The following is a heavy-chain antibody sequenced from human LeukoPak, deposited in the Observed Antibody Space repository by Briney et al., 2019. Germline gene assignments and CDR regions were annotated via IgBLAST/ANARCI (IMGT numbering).Heavy chain of an antibody. Sequence: GASVKVSCKASGYTFTSYGISWVRQAPGQGLEWMGWISAYNGNTNYAQKLQGRVTMTTDTSTSTAYMELRSLRSDDTAVYYCARDKDRWDYVRGSYRYRPTFDYWGQGTLVTVSS. CDR3: ARDKDRWDYVRGSYRYRPTFDY. J-gene: IGHJ4*02. D-gene: IGHD3-16*02. CDR2: ISAYNGNT. CDR1: GYTFTSYG. V-gene: IGHV1-18*01.